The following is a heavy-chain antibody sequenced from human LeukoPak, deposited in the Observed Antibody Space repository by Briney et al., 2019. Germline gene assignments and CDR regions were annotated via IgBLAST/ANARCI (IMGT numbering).Heavy chain of an antibody. CDR1: GGSISSSNW. J-gene: IGHJ6*04. CDR2: IYQSGST. Sequence: SGTLSLTCAVSGGSISSSNWWSWVRPPPGKGLEWIGEIYQSGSTNYNPSLRSRVTISVDKSKNQFSLKLSSVTAADTAVYYCARVVREECYYYGMDVWGKGTTVTVSS. CDR3: ARVVREECYYYGMDV. D-gene: IGHD2-21*01. V-gene: IGHV4-4*02.